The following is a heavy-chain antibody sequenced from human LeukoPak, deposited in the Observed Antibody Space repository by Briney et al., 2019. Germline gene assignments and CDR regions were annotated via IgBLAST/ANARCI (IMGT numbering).Heavy chain of an antibody. V-gene: IGHV4-34*01. CDR3: TRDHSSSWPAFDI. CDR1: GGSFSGYY. Sequence: SETLSLTCAVYGGSFSGYYWSWIRQPPGKGLEWIGEINHSGSTNYNPSLKSRVTISVDTSKNQFSLKLSSVTAADTAVYYCTRDHSSSWPAFDIWGQGTMVTVSS. CDR2: INHSGST. D-gene: IGHD6-13*01. J-gene: IGHJ3*02.